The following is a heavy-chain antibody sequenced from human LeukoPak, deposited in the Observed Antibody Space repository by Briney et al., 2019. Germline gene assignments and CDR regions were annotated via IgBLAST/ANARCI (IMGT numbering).Heavy chain of an antibody. CDR2: IYPGDSDT. J-gene: IGHJ4*02. V-gene: IGHV5-51*01. D-gene: IGHD5-12*01. CDR1: GYSFTTYW. CDR3: ARRVYSSYYFDY. Sequence: GESLKISCKGSGYSFTTYWIGWVRQMPGKGLEWMGIIYPGDSDTRYSPSFQGQVTISADKSITTAYLQWSGLKASDTAMYYCARRVYSSYYFDYWGQGTLVTVSS.